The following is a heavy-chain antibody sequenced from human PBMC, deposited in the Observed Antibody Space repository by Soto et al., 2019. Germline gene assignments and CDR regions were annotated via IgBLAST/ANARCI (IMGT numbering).Heavy chain of an antibody. CDR2: ITPMFGTA. J-gene: IGHJ2*01. V-gene: IGHV1-69*12. D-gene: IGHD6-19*01. CDR3: AQTLGLAVAGPGRFDL. Sequence: QVQLVQSGAEVKKYGSSVKVSCKASGGTFSRYAISWVRQAPGQGLEWMGGITPMFGTANYAQRFQGRDTITADESTSTAYLQLSSLRSDDTAVYYCAQTLGLAVAGPGRFDLWGRGTLVTVSS. CDR1: GGTFSRYA.